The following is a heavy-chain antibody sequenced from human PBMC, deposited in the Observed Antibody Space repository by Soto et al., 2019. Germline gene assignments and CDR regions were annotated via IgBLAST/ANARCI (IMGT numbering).Heavy chain of an antibody. D-gene: IGHD3-22*01. Sequence: GESLKISCKGSGYSFAGYWITWVRQKPGKGLEWMGRIDPSDSQTYYSPSFRGHVAISATKSITTVFLQWSSLRASDTATYYCARQIYDSDTGPNFQYYFDSWGQGTPVTVSS. CDR2: IDPSDSQT. V-gene: IGHV5-10-1*01. J-gene: IGHJ4*02. CDR3: ARQIYDSDTGPNFQYYFDS. CDR1: GYSFAGYW.